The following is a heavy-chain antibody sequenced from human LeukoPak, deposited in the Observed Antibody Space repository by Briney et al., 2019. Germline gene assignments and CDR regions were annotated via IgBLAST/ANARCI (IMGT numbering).Heavy chain of an antibody. CDR1: GFTFSSYA. V-gene: IGHV3-23*01. Sequence: PGGSLRLSCAASGFTFSSYAMSWVRQAPGKGLEWVSAISGSGGSTYYADSVKGRFTISRDNSKNTLYLQMNSPRAEDTAVYYCAKGFGELPYYFDYWGQGTLVTVSS. J-gene: IGHJ4*02. D-gene: IGHD3-10*01. CDR2: ISGSGGST. CDR3: AKGFGELPYYFDY.